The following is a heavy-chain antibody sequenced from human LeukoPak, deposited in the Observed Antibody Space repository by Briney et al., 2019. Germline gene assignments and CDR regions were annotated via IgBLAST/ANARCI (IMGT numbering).Heavy chain of an antibody. V-gene: IGHV4-4*07. D-gene: IGHD1-26*01. CDR1: GGSISSYY. Sequence: SETLSLTCTVSGGSISSYYWGWIRQPAGEGLEWIGRIYTSGITNYNPSLKGRVTISVDKSKNQFSLKLSSLPAAHTAVYYCASVRVVGAKGYYFDYWGQGTLVTVCS. CDR2: IYTSGIT. CDR3: ASVRVVGAKGYYFDY. J-gene: IGHJ4*02.